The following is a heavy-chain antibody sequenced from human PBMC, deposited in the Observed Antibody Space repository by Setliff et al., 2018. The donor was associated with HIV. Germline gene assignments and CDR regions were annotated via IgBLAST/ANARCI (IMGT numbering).Heavy chain of an antibody. Sequence: GASVKVSCKTSEYSFTDYYIHWIRQAPGQGLEWMGRINPNSGGTDYAQKFLGRVTMTGDTSTNTLYMELSSLRSEDTAVYYCARGWEGGMDYWGQGTLVTVSS. CDR1: EYSFTDYY. CDR3: ARGWEGGMDY. J-gene: IGHJ4*02. D-gene: IGHD1-26*01. V-gene: IGHV1-2*06. CDR2: INPNSGGT.